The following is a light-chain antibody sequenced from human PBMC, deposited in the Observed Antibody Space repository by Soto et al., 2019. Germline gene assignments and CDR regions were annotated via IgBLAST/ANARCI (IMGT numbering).Light chain of an antibody. J-gene: IGKJ2*01. V-gene: IGKV1-5*03. CDR1: QSISSW. CDR2: KAS. CDR3: QQDQSYAYT. Sequence: DIQMTQSPSTLSASVGDRVTITCRASQSISSWLAWYQQKPGKVPKLLIYKASSLESGVPSRFSGSGSGTEFTLTISSLQPDDFATYYCQQDQSYAYTLGQGTKLEIK.